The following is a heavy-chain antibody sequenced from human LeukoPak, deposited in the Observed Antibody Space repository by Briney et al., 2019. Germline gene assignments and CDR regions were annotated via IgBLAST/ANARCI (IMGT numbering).Heavy chain of an antibody. Sequence: PGGSLRLSCAASGFTFSSYAMSWVRQAPGKGLEWVSAISGSGGRTYYADSVKGRFTISRDNSKNTLYLQMNSLRAEDTAVYYCAKGDYYDSSGYGTFDYWGQGTLVTVSS. CDR3: AKGDYYDSSGYGTFDY. D-gene: IGHD3-22*01. CDR1: GFTFSSYA. V-gene: IGHV3-23*01. CDR2: ISGSGGRT. J-gene: IGHJ4*02.